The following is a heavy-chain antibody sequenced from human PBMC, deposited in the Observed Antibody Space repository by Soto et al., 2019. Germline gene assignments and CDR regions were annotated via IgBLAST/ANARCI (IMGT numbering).Heavy chain of an antibody. V-gene: IGHV1-24*01. D-gene: IGHD6-19*01. CDR1: GYTLTELS. CDR2: FDPEDGET. Sequence: ASVKVSCKVSGYTLTELSMHWVRQAPGKGLEWMGGFDPEDGETIYAQRFQGRVTMTEDTSTDTAYMELSSLRSEDTAVYYCATAPSHVAIAVAGYNWFDPWGQGTLVTVSS. J-gene: IGHJ5*02. CDR3: ATAPSHVAIAVAGYNWFDP.